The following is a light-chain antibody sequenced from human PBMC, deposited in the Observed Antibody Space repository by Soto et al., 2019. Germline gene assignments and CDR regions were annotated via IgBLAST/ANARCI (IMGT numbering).Light chain of an antibody. CDR3: QQRSNVPGVT. CDR2: DAS. J-gene: IGKJ5*01. CDR1: QSVSSY. Sequence: IELKQAPAALSLSPGFRAPLSCRPSQSVSSYLAWYQQKPGQAPRLLIYDASNRATGIQARFSGSGSGTDFTLTISSLEPEDFAVYYFQQRSNVPGVTFAQGTLLEIK. V-gene: IGKV3-11*01.